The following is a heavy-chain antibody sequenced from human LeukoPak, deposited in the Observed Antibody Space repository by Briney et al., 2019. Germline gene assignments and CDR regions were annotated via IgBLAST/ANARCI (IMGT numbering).Heavy chain of an antibody. V-gene: IGHV3-64D*06. CDR3: VRGTGY. CDR1: GFTFSTYV. Sequence: GGSLRLSCSVSGFTFSTYVMHWVRQAPGKGLEYVSAISSNGDNTYYADSVKGRFTISRDNSKNTLYLLSSQRADDTAVYYCVRGTGYWGQGTLVTVS. J-gene: IGHJ4*02. CDR2: ISSNGDNT.